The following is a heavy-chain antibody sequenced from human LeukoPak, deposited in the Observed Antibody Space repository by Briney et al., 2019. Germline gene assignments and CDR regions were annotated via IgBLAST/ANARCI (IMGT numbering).Heavy chain of an antibody. CDR2: INHSGST. J-gene: IGHJ6*03. CDR1: GGSCSGYY. CDR3: ARGAGSLGELSLYQYYYYYMDV. Sequence: SETLSLTCAVYGGSCSGYYWSWIRQPPGKGLEWIGEINHSGSTNYNPSLKSRVTISVDTSKNQFSLKLSSVTAADTAVYYCARGAGSLGELSLYQYYYYYMDVWGKGTTVTISS. D-gene: IGHD3-16*02. V-gene: IGHV4-34*01.